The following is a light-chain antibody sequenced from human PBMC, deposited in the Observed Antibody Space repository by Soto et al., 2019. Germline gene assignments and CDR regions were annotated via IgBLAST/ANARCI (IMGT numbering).Light chain of an antibody. CDR2: DVS. CDR1: SSDVVGYNY. Sequence: QSVLTQPASVSGSPGQSITISCTGTSSDVVGYNYVSWYQQHPGKAPKLMIYDVSNRPSGVSNRFSGSKSGNTASLTISGLQAEDEADYYCSSYTSSSTQVFGTGTKVTVL. CDR3: SSYTSSSTQV. V-gene: IGLV2-14*01. J-gene: IGLJ1*01.